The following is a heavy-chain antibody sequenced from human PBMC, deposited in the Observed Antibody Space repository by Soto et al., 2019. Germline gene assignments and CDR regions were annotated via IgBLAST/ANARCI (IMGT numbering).Heavy chain of an antibody. J-gene: IGHJ4*02. V-gene: IGHV3-30*18. CDR2: ISYDGSNK. CDR1: GFTFSSYG. CDR3: AKLASGYSYGSYFDY. D-gene: IGHD5-18*01. Sequence: PGGSLRLSCAASGFTFSSYGMHWVRQAPGKGLEWVAVISYDGSNKYYADSVKGRFTISRDNSKNTLYLQMNSLRAEDTAVYYCAKLASGYSYGSYFDYWGQGTLVPVSS.